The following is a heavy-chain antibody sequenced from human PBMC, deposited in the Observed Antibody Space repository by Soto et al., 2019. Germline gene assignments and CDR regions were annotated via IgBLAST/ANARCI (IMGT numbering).Heavy chain of an antibody. V-gene: IGHV3-30*18. CDR2: ISYDGSNK. J-gene: IGHJ4*02. D-gene: IGHD5-18*01. CDR3: AKRFTVDTAMGPH. CDR1: GFTFSSYG. Sequence: EGALRVSCAASGFTFSSYGMHWVRQAPGKGLEWVAVISYDGSNKYYADSVKGRFTISRDNSKNTLYLQMNSLRAEDTAVYYCAKRFTVDTAMGPHWGQGTLVTV.